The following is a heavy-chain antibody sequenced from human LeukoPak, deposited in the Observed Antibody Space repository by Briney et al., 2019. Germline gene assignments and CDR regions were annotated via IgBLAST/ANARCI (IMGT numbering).Heavy chain of an antibody. V-gene: IGHV4-59*01. Sequence: PSETLSLTCTVSGGSISSYYWSWIRQPPGKGLEWIGYIYYSGSTNYNPSLKSRVTISVDTSKNQFSLKLSSVTAADTAVYYCAEAKGYYEGAFDIWGQGTMVTVSS. CDR1: GGSISSYY. CDR3: AEAKGYYEGAFDI. D-gene: IGHD3-22*01. J-gene: IGHJ3*02. CDR2: IYYSGST.